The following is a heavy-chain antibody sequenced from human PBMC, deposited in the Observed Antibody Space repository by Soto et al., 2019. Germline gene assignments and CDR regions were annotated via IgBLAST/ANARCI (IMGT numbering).Heavy chain of an antibody. CDR2: ISGSGGST. Sequence: EVQLLESGGGLVQPGGSLRLSCAASGFTFSSYAMSWVRQAPGKGLEWVSAISGSGGSTYYADSVKGRFTISRDNSKNTLYLQMNSLRAEDTAVYYCAFPAEVTTSYYYYGMDVWGQGTTVTVSS. D-gene: IGHD4-17*01. J-gene: IGHJ6*02. CDR1: GFTFSSYA. CDR3: AFPAEVTTSYYYYGMDV. V-gene: IGHV3-23*01.